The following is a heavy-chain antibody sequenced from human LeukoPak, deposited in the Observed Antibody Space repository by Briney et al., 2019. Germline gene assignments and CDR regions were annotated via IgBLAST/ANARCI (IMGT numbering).Heavy chain of an antibody. Sequence: GGSLRLSCAASGFTVSSNYMSWVRQAPGKGLEWVSVIYSDGSTYYADSVKGRFTISRDNSKNTLYLQMNSLRAEDTAVYYCAKVSDYDFWSGPYYYYGMDVWGQGTTVTVSS. CDR3: AKVSDYDFWSGPYYYYGMDV. V-gene: IGHV3-53*01. CDR1: GFTVSSNY. D-gene: IGHD3-3*01. CDR2: IYSDGST. J-gene: IGHJ6*02.